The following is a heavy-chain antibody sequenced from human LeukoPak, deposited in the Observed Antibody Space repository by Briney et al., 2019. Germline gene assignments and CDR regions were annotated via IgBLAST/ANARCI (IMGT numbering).Heavy chain of an antibody. CDR1: GLTFSSFG. D-gene: IGHD7-27*01. J-gene: IGHJ3*02. CDR3: AKYTGRRAFDM. V-gene: IGHV3-23*01. Sequence: GGSLRLSCAASGLTFSSFGMSWVRQAPGKGLEWVSHISGTGTTTYYADSVKGRFTISRDNSKNTLYLQMNSLRAEDTAVYYCAKYTGRRAFDMWGQGTMVTVSS. CDR2: ISGTGTTT.